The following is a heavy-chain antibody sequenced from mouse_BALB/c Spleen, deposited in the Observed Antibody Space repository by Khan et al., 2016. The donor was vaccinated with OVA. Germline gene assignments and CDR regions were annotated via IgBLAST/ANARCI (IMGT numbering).Heavy chain of an antibody. CDR3: GNHGNGSAWFAY. Sequence: QVQLQQSGAELAKPGASVKMSCKASGYTFTSYWMHWVKQRPGQGLEWIGYIDPSTDYTEYNQKFRDKATLTVDKSSTTVYMQLTSLTSEDAASYCCGNHGNGSAWFAYWGQGTLVTVSA. D-gene: IGHD1-1*01. V-gene: IGHV1-7*01. J-gene: IGHJ3*01. CDR2: IDPSTDYT. CDR1: GYTFTSYW.